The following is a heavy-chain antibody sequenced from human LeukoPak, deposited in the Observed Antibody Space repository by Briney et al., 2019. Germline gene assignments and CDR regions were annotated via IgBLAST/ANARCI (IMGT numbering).Heavy chain of an antibody. CDR1: GGSISSYY. CDR2: INHSGST. CDR3: ARVDYGDYSKDFDY. D-gene: IGHD4-17*01. V-gene: IGHV4-34*01. Sequence: SETLSLTCTVSGGSISSYYWSWIRQPPGKGLEWIGEINHSGSTNYNPSLKSRVTMSVDTSKNQFSLKVNSMTAADTAVYYCARVDYGDYSKDFDYWGQGTLVTVSS. J-gene: IGHJ4*02.